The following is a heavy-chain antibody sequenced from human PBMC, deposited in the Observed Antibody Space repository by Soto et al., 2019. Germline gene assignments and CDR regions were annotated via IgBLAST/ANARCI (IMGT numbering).Heavy chain of an antibody. Sequence: QVQLVESGGGLVKPGGALRLSCEASGFTFSGYYMTWIRQAPGKGLEWISYFSSSGYTIRYADSVERRFTVSRDDANKTLYLQMNSLRAEDTAVYYCATGRGGRSEDWSQGTLVTVSS. CDR3: ATGRGGRSED. CDR2: FSSSGYTI. J-gene: IGHJ4*02. V-gene: IGHV3-11*01. D-gene: IGHD3-3*01. CDR1: GFTFSGYY.